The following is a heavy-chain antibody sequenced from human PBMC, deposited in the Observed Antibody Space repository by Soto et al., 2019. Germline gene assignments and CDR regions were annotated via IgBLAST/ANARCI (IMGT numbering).Heavy chain of an antibody. CDR1: GFTFSSYA. CDR3: ARDDDYYFDY. Sequence: QVQLVESGGGVVQPGRSLRLSCAASGFTFSSYAMHLVRQAPGKGLEWVTIISYDGSNKYYADSVKGRFTISRDNSKNTVYLQMNSLRAEDTAVYYCARDDDYYFDYWGQGTLVTVSS. J-gene: IGHJ4*02. CDR2: ISYDGSNK. D-gene: IGHD1-1*01. V-gene: IGHV3-30-3*01.